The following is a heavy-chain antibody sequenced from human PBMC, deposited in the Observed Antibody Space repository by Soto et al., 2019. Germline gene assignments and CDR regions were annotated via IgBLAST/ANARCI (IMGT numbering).Heavy chain of an antibody. CDR1: GFTFSSYA. Sequence: VGSLRLSRAASGFTFSSYAMSWVRQAPGKGLEWVSAISGSGGSTYYADSVKGRFTISRDNSKNTLYLQMNSLRAEDTAVYYCAKVPIAVASRDWFDPWGQGTLVTVSS. J-gene: IGHJ5*02. V-gene: IGHV3-23*01. CDR3: AKVPIAVASRDWFDP. CDR2: ISGSGGST. D-gene: IGHD6-19*01.